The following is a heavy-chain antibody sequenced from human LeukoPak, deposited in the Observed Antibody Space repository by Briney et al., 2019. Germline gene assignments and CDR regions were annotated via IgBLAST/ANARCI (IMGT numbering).Heavy chain of an antibody. D-gene: IGHD3-10*01. CDR2: ISGSGDST. Sequence: GGSLRLSCAASGFTFSSYVMTWVRQAPGKGLEWVSAISGSGDSTYYADSVKGRFTISRDNSKNTLYLQMNSLRAEDTAVYYCAKVAVRGVIINYFDYWGQGTLVTVSS. V-gene: IGHV3-23*01. J-gene: IGHJ4*02. CDR3: AKVAVRGVIINYFDY. CDR1: GFTFSSYV.